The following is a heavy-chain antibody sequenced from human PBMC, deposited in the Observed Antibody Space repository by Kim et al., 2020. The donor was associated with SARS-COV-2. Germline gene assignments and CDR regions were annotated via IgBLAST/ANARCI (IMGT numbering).Heavy chain of an antibody. CDR2: INPSGGST. Sequence: ASVKVSCKASGYTFTSYYMHWVRQAPGQGLEWMGIINPSGGSTSYAQKFQGRVTMTRDTSTSTVYMELSSLRSEDTAVYYCARERVDIVATIPVKSYGMDVWGQGTTVTVSS. J-gene: IGHJ6*02. CDR3: ARERVDIVATIPVKSYGMDV. D-gene: IGHD5-12*01. CDR1: GYTFTSYY. V-gene: IGHV1-46*01.